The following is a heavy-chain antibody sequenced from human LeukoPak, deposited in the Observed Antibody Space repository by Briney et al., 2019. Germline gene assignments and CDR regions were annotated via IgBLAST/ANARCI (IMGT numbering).Heavy chain of an antibody. CDR3: ARVARTPSSSWYINPDYYYYYGMDV. J-gene: IGHJ6*02. CDR2: ISACNGNT. CDR1: GYTLTSYG. Sequence: ASVKVSCKASGYTLTSYGISWVRQAPGQGLEWMGWISACNGNTNYAQKLQGRVTMTTDTSTSTAYMELRSLRSDDTAVCYCARVARTPSSSWYINPDYYYYYGMDVWGQGTTVTVSS. V-gene: IGHV1-18*01. D-gene: IGHD6-13*01.